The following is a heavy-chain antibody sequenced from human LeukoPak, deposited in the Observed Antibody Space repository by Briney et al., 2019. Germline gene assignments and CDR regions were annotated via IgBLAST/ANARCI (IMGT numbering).Heavy chain of an antibody. D-gene: IGHD1-26*01. V-gene: IGHV3-74*01. CDR1: GFTFSNYA. J-gene: IGHJ4*02. CDR2: ISSDGSST. CDR3: ARAQMGAPTDY. Sequence: PGGSLRLSCAASGFTFSNYAMYWVRQAPGKGLVWVSRISSDGSSTIYADSVKSRFTISRDIAKNTLYLQMNSLRAEDTAVYYCARAQMGAPTDYWGQGTLVTVSS.